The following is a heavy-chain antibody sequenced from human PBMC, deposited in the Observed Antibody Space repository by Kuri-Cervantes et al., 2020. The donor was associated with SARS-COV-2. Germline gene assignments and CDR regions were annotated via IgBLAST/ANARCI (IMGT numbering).Heavy chain of an antibody. CDR1: GYTFTSYG. V-gene: IGHV1-18*01. Sequence: ASVKVSCKASGYTFTSYGISWVRQAPGQGLEWMGWISAYNGNTNYAQKLQGRVTMPTDTSTSTAYMELRSLRADDTALYYCAKDVYSSSGGFFDYWGQGTLVTVSS. D-gene: IGHD6-13*01. CDR2: ISAYNGNT. J-gene: IGHJ4*02. CDR3: AKDVYSSSGGFFDY.